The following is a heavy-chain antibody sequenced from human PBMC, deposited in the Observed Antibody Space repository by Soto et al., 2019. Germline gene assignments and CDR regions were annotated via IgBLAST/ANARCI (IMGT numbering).Heavy chain of an antibody. V-gene: IGHV4-31*03. CDR3: ARDWPYCSGGSCYGGYYYYGMDV. J-gene: IGHJ6*02. Sequence: PSETLSLTCTVSGGSISSGGYYWSWIRQHPGKGLEWIGYIYYSGSTYYNPSLKSRVTISVDTSKNQFSLKLSSVTAADTAVYYCARDWPYCSGGSCYGGYYYYGMDVWGQGTTVTVSS. CDR2: IYYSGST. CDR1: GGSISSGGYY. D-gene: IGHD2-15*01.